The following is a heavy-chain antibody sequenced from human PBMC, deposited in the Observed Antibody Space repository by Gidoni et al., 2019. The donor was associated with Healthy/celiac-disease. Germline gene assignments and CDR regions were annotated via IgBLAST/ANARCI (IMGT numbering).Heavy chain of an antibody. CDR1: GGSISSGGYY. CDR3: ARGRGDFWSGYPRSDYYYGMDV. Sequence: QVQLQESGPGLVKPSQTLSLTCTVSGGSISSGGYYWSWIRQHPGKGLEWIGYNYYSGGTYYNPSLQRRVTISVDTYKNQFSLKLSSGTAADPAVYYCARGRGDFWSGYPRSDYYYGMDVWGQGTTVTVSS. V-gene: IGHV4-31*03. D-gene: IGHD3-3*01. CDR2: NYYSGGT. J-gene: IGHJ6*02.